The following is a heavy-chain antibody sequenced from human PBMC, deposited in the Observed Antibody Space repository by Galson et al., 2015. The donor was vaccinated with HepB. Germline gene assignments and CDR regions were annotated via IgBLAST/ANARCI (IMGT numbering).Heavy chain of an antibody. CDR2: ISSSSSTI. J-gene: IGHJ3*02. Sequence: SLRLSCAASGFTFSSYSMNWVRQAPGKGLEWVSYISSSSSTIYYADSVKGRFTISRDNAKNSLYLQMNSLRAEDTAVYYCARGTNSGIVGATPADDAFDIWGQGTMVTVSS. CDR1: GFTFSSYS. V-gene: IGHV3-48*01. D-gene: IGHD1-26*01. CDR3: ARGTNSGIVGATPADDAFDI.